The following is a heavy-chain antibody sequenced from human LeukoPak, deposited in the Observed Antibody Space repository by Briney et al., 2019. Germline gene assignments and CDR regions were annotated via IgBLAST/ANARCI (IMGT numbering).Heavy chain of an antibody. CDR2: IRVSGGST. J-gene: IGHJ4*02. V-gene: IGHV3-23*01. CDR1: GFTFSDYA. CDR3: ARDPSGSGPDFDY. Sequence: GGSQRLSCAASGFTFSDYAMSWVRQAPGKGLEWVSLIRVSGGSTDYADSVKGRVTISRDNSKNTLYLQMNSLRAEDTAVYYCARDPSGSGPDFDYWGQGTLVTVSS. D-gene: IGHD3-10*01.